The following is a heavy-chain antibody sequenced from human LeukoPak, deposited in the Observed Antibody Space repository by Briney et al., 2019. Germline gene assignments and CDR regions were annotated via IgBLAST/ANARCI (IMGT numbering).Heavy chain of an antibody. D-gene: IGHD6-19*01. J-gene: IGHJ3*02. CDR2: ISSSGGST. CDR1: GFTFSSSA. V-gene: IGHV3-23*01. Sequence: TGGSLRLSCAASGFTFSSSAMSWVRQVPGKGLEWVSGISSSGGSTNYADSVKGRFTISRDNSKNTLYLQMNSLRAEDTAVYYCATFDSGLDAFDIWGQGTMVTVSS. CDR3: ATFDSGLDAFDI.